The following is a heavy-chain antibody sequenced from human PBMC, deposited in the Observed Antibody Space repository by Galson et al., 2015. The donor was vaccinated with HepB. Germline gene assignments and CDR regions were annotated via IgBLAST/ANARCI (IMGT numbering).Heavy chain of an antibody. CDR2: ISHDGSHK. CDR3: AKDTGVVWYYYYMDV. J-gene: IGHJ6*03. Sequence: SLRLSCAASGFTLSRYAMHWVRQAPGKGLEWVAVISHDGSHKYYAASVKGRFTISRDNSKNTLYLQMNSLRAEDTAVYYCAKDTGVVWYYYYMDVWGKGTTVTVSS. D-gene: IGHD2-8*02. CDR1: GFTLSRYA. V-gene: IGHV3-30*04.